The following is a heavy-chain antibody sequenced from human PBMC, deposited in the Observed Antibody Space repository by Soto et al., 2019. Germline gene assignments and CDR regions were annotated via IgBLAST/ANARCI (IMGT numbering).Heavy chain of an antibody. V-gene: IGHV3-33*01. CDR3: VRDGDFSTGFGKDY. CDR2: IWFNGINK. CDR1: GFNFNNYG. D-gene: IGHD2-2*01. Sequence: QVQLVESGGGVVQPGRSLRLSCAASGFNFNNYGMHWVRQAPGKGLEWVAFIWFNGINKYYAESVKGRFPISRDNSENSLFLQMDSLRVDDTGVYYCVRDGDFSTGFGKDYWGQGTLVTVSS. J-gene: IGHJ4*02.